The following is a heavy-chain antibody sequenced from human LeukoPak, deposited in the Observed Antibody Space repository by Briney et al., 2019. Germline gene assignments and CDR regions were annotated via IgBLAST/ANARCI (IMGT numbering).Heavy chain of an antibody. D-gene: IGHD3-22*01. CDR3: ARDPGLSGYYFDF. V-gene: IGHV3-48*01. CDR2: ISSSSTTI. CDR1: GFTFSLYS. J-gene: IGHJ4*02. Sequence: PGGSLRLSCAASGFTFSLYSMNWIRQAPGKGLEWVSYISSSSTTISYADSVKGRFTISRDNAKKSLYPQMNSLRAEDTAVYYCARDPGLSGYYFDFWGQGTLVTVSS.